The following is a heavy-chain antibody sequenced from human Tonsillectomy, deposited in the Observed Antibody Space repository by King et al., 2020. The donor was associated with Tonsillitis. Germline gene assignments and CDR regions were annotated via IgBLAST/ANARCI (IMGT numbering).Heavy chain of an antibody. CDR2: IDHSGST. J-gene: IGHJ5*02. D-gene: IGHD2-15*01. CDR3: ARGNNRYSSYQKWFAL. Sequence: VQLQQWGAGLLKPSETLSLTCAVYGGSFSGYYWSWSRQPPGKGLEWIGQIDHSGSTNYNPSLKSRVTISLDTSKNQFFLKLTSVTAADTAVYYCARGNNRYSSYQKWFALWGQGTLVTVSS. CDR1: GGSFSGYY. V-gene: IGHV4-34*01.